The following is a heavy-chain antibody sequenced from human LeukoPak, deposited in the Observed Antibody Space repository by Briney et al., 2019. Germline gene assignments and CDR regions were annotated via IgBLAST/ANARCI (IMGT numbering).Heavy chain of an antibody. CDR2: MNPNSGNT. CDR3: ASLTATHARSDAFDI. Sequence: ASVKVSCKASGYTFTSYDINWVRQATGQWLEWMGWMNPNSGNTGYAQKFQGRVTITRNTSISTAYMELSSLRSEDTAVYYCASLTATHARSDAFDIWGQGTMVTVSS. D-gene: IGHD5-18*01. J-gene: IGHJ3*02. CDR1: GYTFTSYD. V-gene: IGHV1-8*03.